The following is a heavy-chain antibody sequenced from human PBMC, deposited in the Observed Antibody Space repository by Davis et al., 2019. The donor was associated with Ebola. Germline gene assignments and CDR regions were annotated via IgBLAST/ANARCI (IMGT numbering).Heavy chain of an antibody. D-gene: IGHD3-9*01. CDR2: IYPGDSDM. CDR1: GYSFATNS. CDR3: ARPQGSDWNWFDP. Sequence: GESPKIPCQGSGYSFATNSIGWVRQMPGKGLEWKGNIYPGDSDMRHSPSFQGQVTISADKSISTAYLKWSSLKASDTAMYYCARPQGSDWNWFDPWGQGTLVTVSS. V-gene: IGHV5-51*01. J-gene: IGHJ5*02.